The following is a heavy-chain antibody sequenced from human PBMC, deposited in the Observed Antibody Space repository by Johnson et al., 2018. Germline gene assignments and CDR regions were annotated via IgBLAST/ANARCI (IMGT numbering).Heavy chain of an antibody. Sequence: QVQLQESGPGLVKPSESLSLTCTVSGGSISSYYWSWIRQPPGKGLEWIGLIYYSGSTNYNPSLKSRVTISVDTSKNQFSLKLSSVTAADTAMYYGAILNPAGYGVDVWGQGTTVTVSS. J-gene: IGHJ6*02. V-gene: IGHV4-59*03. CDR2: IYYSGST. CDR3: AILNPAGYGVDV. CDR1: GGSISSYY.